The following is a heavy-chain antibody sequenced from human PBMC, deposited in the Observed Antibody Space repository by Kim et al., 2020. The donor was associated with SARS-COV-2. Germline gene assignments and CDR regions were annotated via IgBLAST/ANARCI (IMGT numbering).Heavy chain of an antibody. J-gene: IGHJ4*02. CDR2: INHSGST. CDR1: GGSFSGYY. V-gene: IGHV4-34*01. Sequence: SETLSLTCAVYGGSFSGYYWSWIRQPPGKGLEWIGEINHSGSTNYNPSLKSRVTISVDTSKNQFSLKLSSVTAADTAVYYCARGRGYSYGSPPPRFDYWGQGTLVTVSS. D-gene: IGHD5-18*01. CDR3: ARGRGYSYGSPPPRFDY.